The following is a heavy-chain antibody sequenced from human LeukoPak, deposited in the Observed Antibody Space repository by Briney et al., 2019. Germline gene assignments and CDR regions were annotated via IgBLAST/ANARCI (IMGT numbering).Heavy chain of an antibody. J-gene: IGHJ3*02. D-gene: IGHD2-15*01. Sequence: TSSETLSLTCTVSGGSISSRSYYWGWIRQPPGKGLEWIGSIHYSGSTYYNPSLKSRLTIAVDTSKTQFSLKLSSVTAADTAVYYRARLYCSGGNCYGAFDIWRQGTIVTVSS. CDR3: ARLYCSGGNCYGAFDI. V-gene: IGHV4-39*01. CDR1: GGSISSRSYY. CDR2: IHYSGST.